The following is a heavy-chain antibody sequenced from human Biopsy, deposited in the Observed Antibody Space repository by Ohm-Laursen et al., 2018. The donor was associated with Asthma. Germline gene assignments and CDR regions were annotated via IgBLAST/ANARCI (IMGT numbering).Heavy chain of an antibody. J-gene: IGHJ4*02. Sequence: SSVKASCNVSGYSLTDLSMHWARQAPGQGLEWMGGHDHEEGGTVNARRFQGRVTTTEDTSTDTAYIELSSLSSDDTAVYYCASDFPKDYVRYNFQFWGQGTLVTVSS. CDR2: HDHEEGGT. CDR3: ASDFPKDYVRYNFQF. D-gene: IGHD4-17*01. V-gene: IGHV1-24*01. CDR1: GYSLTDLS.